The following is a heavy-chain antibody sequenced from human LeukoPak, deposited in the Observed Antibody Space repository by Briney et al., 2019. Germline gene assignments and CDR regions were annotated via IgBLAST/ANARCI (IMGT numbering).Heavy chain of an antibody. V-gene: IGHV3-48*03. J-gene: IGHJ6*04. CDR3: AELGITMIGGV. CDR2: ISSSGSTI. D-gene: IGHD3-10*02. CDR1: GFTFSSYE. Sequence: GGSLRLSCAASGFTFSSYEMNWVRQAPGKGLEWVSYISSSGSTIYYGDSVKGRFTISRDNAKNSLYLQMNSLRAEDTAVYYCAELGITMIGGVWGKGTTVTISS.